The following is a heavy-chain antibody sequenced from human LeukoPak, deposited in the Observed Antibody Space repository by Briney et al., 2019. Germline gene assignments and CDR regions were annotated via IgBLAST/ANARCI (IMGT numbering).Heavy chain of an antibody. V-gene: IGHV3-30*18. CDR2: ISYDGSNK. D-gene: IGHD6-13*01. Sequence: PGGSLRLSCAASGFTFSSYGMHWVRQAPGKGLEWVAVISYDGSNKYYADSVKGRFTISRDTSKHTLYLKMNSLRAEDTAVYYCAKAYSSSWSLTGYFDYWGQGTLVTVSS. J-gene: IGHJ4*02. CDR3: AKAYSSSWSLTGYFDY. CDR1: GFTFSSYG.